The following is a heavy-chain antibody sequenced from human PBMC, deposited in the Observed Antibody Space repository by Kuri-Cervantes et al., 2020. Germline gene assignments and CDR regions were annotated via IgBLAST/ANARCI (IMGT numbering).Heavy chain of an antibody. D-gene: IGHD4-17*01. Sequence: GGSLRLSCAASGFTFSSYSMNWVRQAPGKGLEWVGFIRSKAYGGTTEYAASVKGRFTISRDNSKNARYLQMNSLRAEDTAVYYCARGLKDYGDLIDWGQGTLVTVSS. CDR2: IRSKAYGGTT. CDR1: GFTFSSYS. CDR3: ARGLKDYGDLID. J-gene: IGHJ4*02. V-gene: IGHV3-71*01.